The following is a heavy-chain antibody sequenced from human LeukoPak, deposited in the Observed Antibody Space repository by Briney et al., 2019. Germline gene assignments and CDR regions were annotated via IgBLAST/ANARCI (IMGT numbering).Heavy chain of an antibody. CDR3: AKDAARDCSSTSCYMNDY. V-gene: IGHV3-30*02. D-gene: IGHD2-2*02. CDR1: GFTFDDYG. J-gene: IGHJ4*02. Sequence: GGSLRLSCAASGFTFDDYGMSWVRQAPGKGLEWVAFIRYDGSNKYYADSVKGRFTISRDNSKNTLYLQMNSLRAEDTAVYYCAKDAARDCSSTSCYMNDYWGQGTLVTVSS. CDR2: IRYDGSNK.